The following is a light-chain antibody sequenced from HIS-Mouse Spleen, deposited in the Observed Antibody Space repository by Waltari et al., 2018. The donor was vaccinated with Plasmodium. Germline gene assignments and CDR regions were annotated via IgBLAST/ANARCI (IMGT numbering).Light chain of an antibody. Sequence: EIVMTQSPATLSVSPGERATRSCRASQSVSSNLAWYQQKPRQALRLLIYGASTRATGIPARFSGSGSGTEFTLTISSLQSEDFAVYYCQQYNNWSFTFGPGTKVDIK. CDR1: QSVSSN. V-gene: IGKV3-15*01. J-gene: IGKJ3*01. CDR3: QQYNNWSFT. CDR2: GAS.